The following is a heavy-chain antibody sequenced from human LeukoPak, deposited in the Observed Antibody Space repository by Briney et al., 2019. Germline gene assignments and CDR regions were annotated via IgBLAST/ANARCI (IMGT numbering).Heavy chain of an antibody. J-gene: IGHJ4*02. D-gene: IGHD6-19*01. Sequence: KPSETLSLTCAVYGGSFSGYYWSWIRQPPGKGLEWIGEINHSGSTNYNPSLKSRVTISVDKSKNQFSLKLSSVTAADTAVYYCARSIAVAGTIDYWGQGTLVTVSS. CDR3: ARSIAVAGTIDY. V-gene: IGHV4-34*01. CDR1: GGSFSGYY. CDR2: INHSGST.